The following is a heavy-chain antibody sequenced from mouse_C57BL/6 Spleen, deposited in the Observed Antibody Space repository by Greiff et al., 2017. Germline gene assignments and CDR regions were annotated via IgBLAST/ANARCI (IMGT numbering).Heavy chain of an antibody. CDR3: AGNYDENAMAY. D-gene: IGHD1-1*01. J-gene: IGHJ4*01. CDR2: INPRSGYT. V-gene: IGHV1-7*01. Sequence: VQLQQSGAELAKPGASVKLSCKASGYTFTSYWMHWVTQRPGRGLEWIGYINPRSGYTKYNQKFKDKATLTADKSSSTAYMQLSSLTYEDAAVVYCAGNYDENAMAYWGQGTLVTVSS. CDR1: GYTFTSYW.